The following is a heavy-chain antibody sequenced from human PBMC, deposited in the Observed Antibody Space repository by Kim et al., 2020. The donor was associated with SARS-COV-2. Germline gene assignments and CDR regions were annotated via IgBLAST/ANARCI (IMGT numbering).Heavy chain of an antibody. V-gene: IGHV1-46*01. D-gene: IGHD6-13*01. Sequence: AQKFQGRVTMTRDTSTSTVYMELSSLRSEDTAVYYCARDVGAAAGTGPTYWGQGTLVTVSS. J-gene: IGHJ4*02. CDR3: ARDVGAAAGTGPTY.